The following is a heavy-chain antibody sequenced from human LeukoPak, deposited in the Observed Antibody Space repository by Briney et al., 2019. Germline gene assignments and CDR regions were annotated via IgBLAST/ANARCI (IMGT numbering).Heavy chain of an antibody. CDR2: IHYSGST. CDR1: GGSISSSSYY. V-gene: IGHV4-39*07. J-gene: IGHJ4*02. D-gene: IGHD2-8*01. CDR3: VREGNGAFTYVDY. Sequence: PSETLSLTCTVSGGSISSSSYYWGWIRQPPGKGLEWIGSIHYSGSTYYNPSLKSRVTISVDTSKNQFYLKLSSVTAADTAVYHCVREGNGAFTYVDYWGQGTLVTVSS.